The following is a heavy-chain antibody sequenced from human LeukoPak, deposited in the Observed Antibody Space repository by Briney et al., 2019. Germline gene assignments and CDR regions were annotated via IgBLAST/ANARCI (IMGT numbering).Heavy chain of an antibody. J-gene: IGHJ4*02. V-gene: IGHV3-9*01. Sequence: GGSLRLSCAASGFTFSSYWMSWVRQAPEKGLEWVSGISWNSDSKDYADSVKGRFTISRDNAKNSLFLQVNSLRTEDTALYYCARSVELVRGYFDFWGQGTLVTVSS. CDR3: ARSVELVRGYFDF. D-gene: IGHD1-1*01. CDR2: ISWNSDSK. CDR1: GFTFSSYW.